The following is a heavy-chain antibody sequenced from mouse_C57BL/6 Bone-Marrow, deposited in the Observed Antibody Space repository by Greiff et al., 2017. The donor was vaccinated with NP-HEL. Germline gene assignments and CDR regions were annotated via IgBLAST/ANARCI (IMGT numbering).Heavy chain of an antibody. D-gene: IGHD1-1*01. V-gene: IGHV1-81*01. J-gene: IGHJ2*01. CDR2: IYPRSGNT. Sequence: QVHVKQSGAELARPGASVKLSCKASGYTFTSYGISWVKQRTGQGLEWIGEIYPRSGNTYYNEKFKGKATLTADKSSSTAYMELRSLTSEDSAVYFCSRSGYYGSSYWGKGTTLTVSS. CDR1: GYTFTSYG. CDR3: SRSGYYGSSY.